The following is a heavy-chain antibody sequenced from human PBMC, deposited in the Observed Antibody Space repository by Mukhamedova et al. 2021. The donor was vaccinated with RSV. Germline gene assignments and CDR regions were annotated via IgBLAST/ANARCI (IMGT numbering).Heavy chain of an antibody. J-gene: IGHJ3*02. V-gene: IGHV3-73*01. CDR3: MRHMRTESGAVGFDI. Sequence: VKGRFTISRDDSKSTAYLQMNSLKTEDTAVYYCMRHMRTESGAVGFDIWGQGTVVTVSS. D-gene: IGHD3-3*01.